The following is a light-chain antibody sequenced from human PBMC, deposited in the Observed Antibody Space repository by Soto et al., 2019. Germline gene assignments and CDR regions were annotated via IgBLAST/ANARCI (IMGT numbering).Light chain of an antibody. CDR3: QQYKTWLT. J-gene: IGKJ4*01. CDR1: QSVDYN. Sequence: EVVLTQSPATLSVSPGERVTLSCRASQSVDYNLAWYQQKPGQAPRLLIYGVATRATGIPARFSGSASGTEFTLTNSSLQSEDFAIYYCQQYKTWLTFGGGTKVEIK. CDR2: GVA. V-gene: IGKV3-15*01.